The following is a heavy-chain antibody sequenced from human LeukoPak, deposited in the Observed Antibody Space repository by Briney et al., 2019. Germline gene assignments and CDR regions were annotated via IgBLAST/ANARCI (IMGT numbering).Heavy chain of an antibody. V-gene: IGHV1-8*03. D-gene: IGHD3-3*01. CDR2: MNPNSGNT. CDR3: ARGSYVYDFWSGSTWEGSWFDP. CDR1: GYTFTSYD. Sequence: GASVKVSCKASGYTFTSYDINWVRQATGQGLEWMGWMNPNSGNTGYAQKFQGRVTITRNTSISTAYMELSSLRSEDTAVYYCARGSYVYDFWSGSTWEGSWFDPWGQGTLVTVSS. J-gene: IGHJ5*02.